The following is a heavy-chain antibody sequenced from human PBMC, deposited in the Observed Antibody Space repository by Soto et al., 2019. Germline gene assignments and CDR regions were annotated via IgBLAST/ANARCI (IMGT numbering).Heavy chain of an antibody. Sequence: PSQTLSLPCALSGDSVSSNSSACNFIRQSPSRGLELLGRTYYRSKWYNDYAVSVKSRITINPDTSKIQFSLQLNSVTPEDTAVYYCASSYSSSSRFDYWGQGTLVTVSS. CDR2: TYYRSKWYN. D-gene: IGHD6-6*01. CDR1: GDSVSSNSSA. J-gene: IGHJ4*02. V-gene: IGHV6-1*01. CDR3: ASSYSSSSRFDY.